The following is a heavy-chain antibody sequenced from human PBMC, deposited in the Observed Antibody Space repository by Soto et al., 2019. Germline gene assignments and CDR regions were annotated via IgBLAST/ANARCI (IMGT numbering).Heavy chain of an antibody. CDR1: GASVNRGDYY. Sequence: QVQLQESGPGLVKPSQTLSLTCTVSGASVNRGDYYWGWIRQHPGKGLEWIGYIFSSGSTNYNPSLESRLTISLGTSNNQFSLKLTSVTAADTAVYYCARGRRYTSSWYWFDPWGQGTLLTVSS. CDR2: IFSSGST. J-gene: IGHJ5*02. V-gene: IGHV4-31*03. D-gene: IGHD6-13*01. CDR3: ARGRRYTSSWYWFDP.